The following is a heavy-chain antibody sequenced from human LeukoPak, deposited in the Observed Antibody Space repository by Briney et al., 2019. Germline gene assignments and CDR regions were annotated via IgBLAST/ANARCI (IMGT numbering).Heavy chain of an antibody. Sequence: GGSLRLSCAASGFTFSSYSMNWVRQAPGKGLEWVSSISSSSSYIYYADSVKGRFTISRDNAKNSLYLQMNSLRAEDTAVYYCAKDLRHPYYYGSGSLSNPAYWGQGTLVTVSS. V-gene: IGHV3-21*01. CDR3: AKDLRHPYYYGSGSLSNPAY. CDR2: ISSSSSYI. J-gene: IGHJ4*02. D-gene: IGHD3-10*01. CDR1: GFTFSSYS.